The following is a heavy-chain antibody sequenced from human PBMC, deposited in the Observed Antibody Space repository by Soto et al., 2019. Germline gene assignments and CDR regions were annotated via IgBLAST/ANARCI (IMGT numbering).Heavy chain of an antibody. CDR1: GFTFSSYA. V-gene: IGHV3-23*01. CDR2: ISGSGGST. J-gene: IGHJ4*02. CDR3: AKFCTNGVCYDDY. D-gene: IGHD2-8*01. Sequence: GGSLRLSCAASGFTFSSYAMSWVRQAPGKRLEWVSAISGSGGSTYYADSVKGRFTISRDNPKNTLYLQMNSLRAEDTAVYYCAKFCTNGVCYDDYWGQGTLVTVS.